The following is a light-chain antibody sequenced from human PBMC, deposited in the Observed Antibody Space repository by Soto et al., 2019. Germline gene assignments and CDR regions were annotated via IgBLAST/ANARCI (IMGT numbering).Light chain of an antibody. J-gene: IGKJ2*01. Sequence: DIQMTQFPSSLSASVGDRVTITCRASQSITSYLNWFQQKPGKAPNLLIHAASTLQSGVPSRFNGGESGTEFSLTISSLQPQDFATYYCQQSYNRPVTFGQGTKLELK. CDR3: QQSYNRPVT. V-gene: IGKV1-39*01. CDR1: QSITSY. CDR2: AAS.